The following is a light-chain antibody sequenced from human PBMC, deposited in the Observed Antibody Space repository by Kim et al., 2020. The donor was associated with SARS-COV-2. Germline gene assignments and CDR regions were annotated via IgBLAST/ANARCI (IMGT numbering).Light chain of an antibody. CDR3: SSYTSSSTWV. J-gene: IGLJ3*02. Sequence: GQSVTISGTGTSSDVGGYDYVYCYQQHAGKAPKLMIYEVSKGPSGVFKRFSGSKSGNTASLTISGLQAEDEADYYCSSYTSSSTWVFGGGTQLTVL. CDR1: SSDVGGYDY. V-gene: IGLV2-14*01. CDR2: EVS.